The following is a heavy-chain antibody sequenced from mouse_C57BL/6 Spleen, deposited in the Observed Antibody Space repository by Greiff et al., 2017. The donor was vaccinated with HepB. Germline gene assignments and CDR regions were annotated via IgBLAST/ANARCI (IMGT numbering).Heavy chain of an antibody. D-gene: IGHD2-5*01. CDR1: GYTFTDYN. CDR3: ARGVYSNYPRYYAMDY. V-gene: IGHV1-22*01. Sequence: VQLQQSGPELVKPGASVKMSCKASGYTFTDYNMHWVKQSHGKSLEWIGYINPNNGGTSYNQKFKGKATLTVNKSSSTAYMELRSLTSEDSAVYYCARGVYSNYPRYYAMDYWGQGTSVTVSS. CDR2: INPNNGGT. J-gene: IGHJ4*01.